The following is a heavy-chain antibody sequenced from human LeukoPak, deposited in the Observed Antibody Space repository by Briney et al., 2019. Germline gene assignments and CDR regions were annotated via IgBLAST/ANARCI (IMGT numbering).Heavy chain of an antibody. CDR3: ARDPESLWLRPYWYFDL. J-gene: IGHJ2*01. V-gene: IGHV1-69*13. D-gene: IGHD5-12*01. Sequence: SVKVSCKASGGTFSSYAINWVRQAPGQGLEWMGGIIPILGTANYAQKFQGRVTITADESTSTAYMELSSLRSEDTAVYYCARDPESLWLRPYWYFDLWGRGTLVTVSS. CDR2: IIPILGTA. CDR1: GGTFSSYA.